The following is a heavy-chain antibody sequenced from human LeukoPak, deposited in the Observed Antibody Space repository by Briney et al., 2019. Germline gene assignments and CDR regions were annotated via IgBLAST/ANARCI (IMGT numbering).Heavy chain of an antibody. CDR2: ISYDGSNQ. V-gene: IGHV3-30*18. J-gene: IGHJ6*03. D-gene: IGHD1-26*01. CDR3: AKDRWEPRYYVDV. CDR1: GFTFNNYG. Sequence: GGSLRLSCAASGFTFNNYGMHWVRQAPGKGLEWVAVISYDGSNQYYADSVKGRFTVSRDDSKNTLYLQMNSLRAEDTAVYYCAKDRWEPRYYVDVWGKGTTVTVSS.